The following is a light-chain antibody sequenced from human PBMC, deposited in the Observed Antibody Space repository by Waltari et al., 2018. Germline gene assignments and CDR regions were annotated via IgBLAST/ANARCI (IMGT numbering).Light chain of an antibody. CDR3: QQYGKAPYT. J-gene: IGKJ2*01. V-gene: IGKV3-20*01. CDR1: QSVNSDY. Sequence: EIVLTQSPGTLSLSPGERATLSCRASQSVNSDYLAWYQHKPGRTPRLLIYGASTRASGITDRFSASGSGADFTLFISRLEPEDSAVYYCQQYGKAPYTFGQGTKLEIK. CDR2: GAS.